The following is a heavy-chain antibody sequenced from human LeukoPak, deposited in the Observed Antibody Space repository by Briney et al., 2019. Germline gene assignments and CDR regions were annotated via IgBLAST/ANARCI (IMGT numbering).Heavy chain of an antibody. V-gene: IGHV4-39*07. D-gene: IGHD3-10*01. CDR2: IYYSGST. J-gene: IGHJ4*02. CDR1: GGSISSSSYY. Sequence: SSETLSLTCTVSGGSISSSSYYWGWIRQPPGKGLEWIGSIYYSGSTYYNPSLKSRVTISVDTSKNQFSLKLSSVTAADTAVYYCARDYYGSGSYYITGHYWGQGTLVTVSS. CDR3: ARDYYGSGSYYITGHY.